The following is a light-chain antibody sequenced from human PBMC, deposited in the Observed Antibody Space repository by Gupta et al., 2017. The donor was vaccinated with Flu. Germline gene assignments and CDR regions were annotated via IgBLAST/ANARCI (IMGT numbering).Light chain of an antibody. Sequence: DIQTTQSPSTLSTSVGDRVIITCRASQSISSWLAWYQQKPGKAPKLLIYKASSVETGVSSRFSGSGSGTEFTLTVSSLQPEDFAKYYCQHEDFSPWTFGQGTKVEIK. CDR2: KAS. V-gene: IGKV1-5*03. CDR1: QSISSW. CDR3: QHEDFSPWT. J-gene: IGKJ1*01.